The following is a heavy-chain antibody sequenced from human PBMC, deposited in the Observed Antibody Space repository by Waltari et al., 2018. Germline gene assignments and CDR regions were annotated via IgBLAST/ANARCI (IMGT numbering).Heavy chain of an antibody. J-gene: IGHJ1*01. CDR1: GFTFGNNA. Sequence: QVQLVQSGAEVKKPGASVKISCKGSGFTFGNNAVSWVRQAPGQGLEWMGMIIPIATLTNYAEKFKDRVTISADTSTVTSYLELSSLRSEDTAVYYCASGLFSTYDAKYLEVWGQGALVTVSS. D-gene: IGHD5-12*01. V-gene: IGHV1-69*04. CDR3: ASGLFSTYDAKYLEV. CDR2: IIPIATLT.